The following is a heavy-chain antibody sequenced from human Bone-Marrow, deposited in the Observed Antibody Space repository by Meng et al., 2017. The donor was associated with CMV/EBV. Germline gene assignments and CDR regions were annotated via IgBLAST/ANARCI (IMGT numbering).Heavy chain of an antibody. CDR2: ISAYNGNK. D-gene: IGHD5-12*01. Sequence: ASVKVSCKASGYTFTSYGISWVRQAPGQGLEWMGWISAYNGNKNYAQKLQGRVTMTTDTSTSTAYMELRSLRSDDTAVYYCARDLGYSGYDWEGSWFDPWGQGTLVTVSS. CDR1: GYTFTSYG. J-gene: IGHJ5*02. CDR3: ARDLGYSGYDWEGSWFDP. V-gene: IGHV1-18*01.